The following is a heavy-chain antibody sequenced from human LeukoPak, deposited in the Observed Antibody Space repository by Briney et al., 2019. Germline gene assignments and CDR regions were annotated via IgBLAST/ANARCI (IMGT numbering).Heavy chain of an antibody. CDR3: ITPLPYSAQ. Sequence: GGSLRLSCAASGFTLSTYWMHWVRQAPGKGLEWVANIKEDGSAKHYVDSVRGRLTISRDNAKNSLYLQMNSLRAEDTAVYYCITPLPYSAQGGQGTLVTVSS. J-gene: IGHJ4*02. V-gene: IGHV3-7*03. CDR1: GFTLSTYW. D-gene: IGHD2-21*01. CDR2: IKEDGSAK.